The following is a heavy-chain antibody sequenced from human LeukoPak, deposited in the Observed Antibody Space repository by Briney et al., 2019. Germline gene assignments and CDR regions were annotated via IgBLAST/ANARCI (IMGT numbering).Heavy chain of an antibody. CDR3: ARESSSGGYYYFDY. CDR1: GGSISSYY. Sequence: SETLSLTCTVSGGSISSYYWSWLRQPPGKGRVWIGYIYYSGSTNYNPSLKSRVTISVDTSKNQFSLKLSSVTAADTAVYYCARESSSGGYYYFDYWGQGTLVTVSS. D-gene: IGHD3-22*01. CDR2: IYYSGST. J-gene: IGHJ4*02. V-gene: IGHV4-59*01.